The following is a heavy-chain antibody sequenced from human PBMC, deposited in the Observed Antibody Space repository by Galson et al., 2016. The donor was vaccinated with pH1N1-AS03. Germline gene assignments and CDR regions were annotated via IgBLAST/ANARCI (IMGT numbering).Heavy chain of an antibody. CDR1: GFSLASTDVN. CDR2: IYWNDNK. V-gene: IGHV2-5*01. J-gene: IGHJ4*02. Sequence: PALVNPTQTLTLTCTFSGFSLASTDVNVAWIRQPPGKALEWLAHIYWNDNKLYRPSLKTRLTITKDTSKNQVVLSMTNMDPTDTATYDCARRSWDPKEGFDYWGQGTLVTVSS. CDR3: ARRSWDPKEGFDY. D-gene: IGHD1-26*01.